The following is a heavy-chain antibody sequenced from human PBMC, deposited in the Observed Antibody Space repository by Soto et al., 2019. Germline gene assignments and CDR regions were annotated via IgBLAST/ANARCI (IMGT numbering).Heavy chain of an antibody. CDR3: ARATGTMFHGYYYYGMDV. D-gene: IGHD1-7*01. V-gene: IGHV4-59*01. Sequence: PSETLSLTCTVSGGSISSYYWSWIRQPPGEGLEWIGYIYYSGSTNYNPSLKSRVTISVDTSKSQFSLKLSSVTAADTAVYYCARATGTMFHGYYYYGMDVWGQGTTVTVSS. J-gene: IGHJ6*02. CDR2: IYYSGST. CDR1: GGSISSYY.